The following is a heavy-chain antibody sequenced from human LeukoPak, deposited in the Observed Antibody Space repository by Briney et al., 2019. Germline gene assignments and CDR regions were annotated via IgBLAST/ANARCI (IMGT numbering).Heavy chain of an antibody. V-gene: IGHV3-38-3*01. CDR3: ASPIAAAGLGAFDI. Sequence: GGSLRLSCAASGFTVSSNEMSWVRQAPGKGLEWVSSISGGSTYYADSRKGRFTISRDNSKNTLHLQMNSLRAEDTAVYYCASPIAAAGLGAFDIWGQGTMVTVSS. CDR1: GFTVSSNE. CDR2: ISGGST. D-gene: IGHD6-13*01. J-gene: IGHJ3*02.